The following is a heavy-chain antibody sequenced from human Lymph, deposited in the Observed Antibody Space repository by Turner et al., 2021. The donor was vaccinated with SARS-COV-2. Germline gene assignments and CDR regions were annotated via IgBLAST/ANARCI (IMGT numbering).Heavy chain of an antibody. CDR2: ISYDGSNK. V-gene: IGHV3-30-3*01. Sequence: QVPLVESGGGVVRPGRSLRRSCAASGCTFSTYAMHRVRQAPGKGLEWVAVISYDGSNKYYADSVKGRFTISRDNSKNTLYLQMNSLRAEDTAVYYCARARSGSYFDAFDIWGQGTMVTISS. J-gene: IGHJ3*02. D-gene: IGHD1-26*01. CDR1: GCTFSTYA. CDR3: ARARSGSYFDAFDI.